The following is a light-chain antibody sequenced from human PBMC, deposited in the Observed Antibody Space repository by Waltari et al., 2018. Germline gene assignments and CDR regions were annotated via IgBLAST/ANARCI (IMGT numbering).Light chain of an antibody. V-gene: IGLV1-40*01. CDR3: QSFDSSLNAVL. CDR2: HNS. Sequence: QSVLTQPLSVSGAPGQRVTIYCTGSSSNIGGGYDVHWYQQFPGTAPKLLIYHNSNRPSGVPDRFSGSKSGTSASLAITGLLAEEEADYYCQSFDSSLNAVLFGGGTKLTVL. CDR1: SSNIGGGYD. J-gene: IGLJ2*01.